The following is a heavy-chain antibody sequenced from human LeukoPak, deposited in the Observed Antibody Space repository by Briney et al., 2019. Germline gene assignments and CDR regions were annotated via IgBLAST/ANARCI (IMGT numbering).Heavy chain of an antibody. CDR1: GYTFTSYY. Sequence: ASVKVSCKASGYTFTSYYMHWVRQAPGQGLEWMGIINPSGGSTSYAQKFQGRVTMTRDTSTSTVYMELSSLRSEDTAVYYCPSLTALRPDFGDEQGYWGQGTLVSVSS. V-gene: IGHV1-46*01. J-gene: IGHJ4*02. CDR3: PSLTALRPDFGDEQGY. CDR2: INPSGGST. D-gene: IGHD4-17*01.